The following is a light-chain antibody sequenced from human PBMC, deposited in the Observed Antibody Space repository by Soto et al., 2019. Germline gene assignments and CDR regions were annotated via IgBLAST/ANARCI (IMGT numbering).Light chain of an antibody. CDR2: GAS. CDR1: QSVSSN. CDR3: QQYNNWLSLT. V-gene: IGKV3D-15*01. Sequence: EIVMTQSPATLSVSPGERATLSCRASQSVSSNLAWYQQKPGQAPRLLIYGASSRATGIPDRFSGSGSGTGFTLTISRLEPVDFAVYYCQQYNNWLSLTFGGGTKVDI. J-gene: IGKJ4*01.